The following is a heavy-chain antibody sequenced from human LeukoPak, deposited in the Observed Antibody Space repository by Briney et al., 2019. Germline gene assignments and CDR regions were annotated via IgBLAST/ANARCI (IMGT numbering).Heavy chain of an antibody. CDR2: GDYSGGT. J-gene: IGHJ4*02. V-gene: IGHV4-39*07. CDR3: AGERGEEYSSGWYKTNYFYN. CDR1: GDSFTSVTDY. D-gene: IGHD6-19*01. Sequence: SETLSLTCTVSGDSFTSVTDYWAWIRQPPGKGLEWITSGDYSGGTYYKPSLESRVAISADMSKNQISLKLTSVTGADTAVYYCAGERGEEYSSGWYKTNYFYNWGQGIRVTVSS.